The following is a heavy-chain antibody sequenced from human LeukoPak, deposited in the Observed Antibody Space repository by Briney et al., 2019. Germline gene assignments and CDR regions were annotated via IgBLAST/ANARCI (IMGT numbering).Heavy chain of an antibody. CDR2: ISNSGTTI. J-gene: IGHJ5*02. D-gene: IGHD3-10*01. CDR1: GFTFSDYY. Sequence: GGPLRLSCAASGFTFSDYYMSWIRQAPGKGLEWVSYISNSGTTIYYADSVKGRFTISRDNAKNSLYLQMNSLRAEDTAMYYCARALAGFSFDPWGQGTLVTVSS. V-gene: IGHV3-11*01. CDR3: ARALAGFSFDP.